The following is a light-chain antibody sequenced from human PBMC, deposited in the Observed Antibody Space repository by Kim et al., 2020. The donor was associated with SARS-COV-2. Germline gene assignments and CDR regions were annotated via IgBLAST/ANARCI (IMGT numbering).Light chain of an antibody. V-gene: IGLV6-57*03. CDR2: EDN. CDR1: RGGIAGKC. Sequence: KTVSVSGPRGRGGIAGKCVERHQQRPGTAPPSVIYEDNQSPSGVPDRFSGSIDSSSNSASLTISGLKTEDEADYYCQSYDSSNPWVFGGGTQLTVL. CDR3: QSYDSSNPWV. J-gene: IGLJ3*02.